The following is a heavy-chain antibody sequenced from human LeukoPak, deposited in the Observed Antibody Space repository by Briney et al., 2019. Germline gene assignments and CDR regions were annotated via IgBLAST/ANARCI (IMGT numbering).Heavy chain of an antibody. V-gene: IGHV3-53*01. CDR2: IYRDGST. D-gene: IGHD6-19*01. CDR3: ARDPRSGSVNFDY. J-gene: IGHJ4*02. CDR1: GFTVSSNY. Sequence: PGGSLRLSCAASGFTVSSNYMSWVRQAPGKGLEWVSVIYRDGSTFYADSVKGRFTISRDNFKNTLYLQMNSLRAEDTAVYYCARDPRSGSVNFDYWGQGTLVTVSS.